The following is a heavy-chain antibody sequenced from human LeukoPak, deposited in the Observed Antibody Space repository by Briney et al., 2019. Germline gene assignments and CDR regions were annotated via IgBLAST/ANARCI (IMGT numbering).Heavy chain of an antibody. CDR1: GYTLTNYG. J-gene: IGHJ6*03. CDR3: ARGPNHYYYMDF. Sequence: GASVKVSCKASGYTLTNYGFIWVRQAPGQGLEWMGWINPDGDVTKSAQKFQGRVTMTTDKSINTVFMELSGLTSDDTALYYCARGPNHYYYMDFWGKGTTVSVSS. CDR2: INPDGDVT. V-gene: IGHV1-2*02. D-gene: IGHD2-8*01.